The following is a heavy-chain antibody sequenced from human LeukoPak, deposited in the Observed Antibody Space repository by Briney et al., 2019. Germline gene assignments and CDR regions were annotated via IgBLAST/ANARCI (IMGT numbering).Heavy chain of an antibody. CDR3: ARVDHVDFPYAFDI. D-gene: IGHD3-3*01. CDR2: IIPIFGTA. Sequence: SVKVPCKASGGTFSSYAISWVRQAPGQGLEWMGRIIPIFGTANYAQKFQGRVTITTDESTSTAYMELSSLRSEDTAVYYCARVDHVDFPYAFDIWGQGTMVTVSS. V-gene: IGHV1-69*05. CDR1: GGTFSSYA. J-gene: IGHJ3*02.